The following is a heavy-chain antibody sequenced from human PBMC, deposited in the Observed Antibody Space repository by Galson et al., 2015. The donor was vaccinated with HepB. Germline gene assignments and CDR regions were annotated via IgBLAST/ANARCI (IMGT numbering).Heavy chain of an antibody. CDR2: IDPSDSYT. J-gene: IGHJ3*02. D-gene: IGHD3-16*02. CDR3: ARRITFGGVIDDAFDI. CDR1: GYSFTSYW. Sequence: QSGAEVKKPGESLRISCKGSGYSFTSYWISWVRQMPGKGLEWMGRIDPSDSYTNYSPSFQGHVTISADKSISTAYLQWSSLKASDTAMYYCARRITFGGVIDDAFDIWGQGTMVTVSS. V-gene: IGHV5-10-1*01.